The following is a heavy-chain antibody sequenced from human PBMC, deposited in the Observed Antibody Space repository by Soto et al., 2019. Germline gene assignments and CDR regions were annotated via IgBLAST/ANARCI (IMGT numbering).Heavy chain of an antibody. J-gene: IGHJ4*02. D-gene: IGHD3-10*01. CDR3: ARGSGTLDY. CDR1: GGSINGYY. Sequence: PSETLSLTCTVSGGSINGYYWSWIRQPPGKGLEWIGYIYYSGSTNCNPSLKSRVTISVDTSKNQFSLRLTSVTAADTAVYYCARGSGTLDYWGQGALVTVSS. V-gene: IGHV4-59*01. CDR2: IYYSGST.